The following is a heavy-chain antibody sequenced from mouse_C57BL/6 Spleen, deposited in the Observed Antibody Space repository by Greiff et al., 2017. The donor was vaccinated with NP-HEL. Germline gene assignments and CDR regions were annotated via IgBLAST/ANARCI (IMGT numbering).Heavy chain of an antibody. CDR3: ARNYYGYFYAMDY. Sequence: VKLVESGPGLVAPSQSLSITCTVSGFSLTSYGVHWVRQPPGKGLEWLVVIWSDGSTTYNSALKSRLSISKDNSKSQVFLKMNSLQTDDTAMYYCARNYYGYFYAMDYWGQGTSVTVSS. V-gene: IGHV2-6*02. CDR2: IWSDGST. CDR1: GFSLTSYG. J-gene: IGHJ4*01. D-gene: IGHD2-2*01.